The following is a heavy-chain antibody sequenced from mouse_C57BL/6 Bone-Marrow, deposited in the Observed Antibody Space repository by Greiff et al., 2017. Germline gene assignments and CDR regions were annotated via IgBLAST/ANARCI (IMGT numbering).Heavy chain of an antibody. Sequence: QVQLKEPGTGLVAPSPSLSLSCTVSGFSLTSYGVRWVRQPPGKGLEWLGVIWGGGSKNYHSALITRLSISKDNSKSQVFLKLNRLQTDDTATYYCGPDYYGSFAYWCQGTLVTVSA. J-gene: IGHJ3*01. D-gene: IGHD1-1*01. CDR2: IWGGGSK. CDR3: GPDYYGSFAY. CDR1: GFSLTSYG. V-gene: IGHV2-3*01.